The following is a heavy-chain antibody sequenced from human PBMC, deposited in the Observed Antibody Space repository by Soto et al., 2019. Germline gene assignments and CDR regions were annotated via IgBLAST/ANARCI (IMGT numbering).Heavy chain of an antibody. J-gene: IGHJ1*01. V-gene: IGHV4-59*01. CDR2: IYFNGNT. D-gene: IGHD3-22*01. CDR3: ARGGYYEYFRF. CDR1: AASFSKYY. Sequence: SETLSLTCTVSAASFSKYYWSWIRQPPGKGLEWIGYIYFNGNTNYNPSLKRRVTISIDTSKKQISLNLTSVTDADTAVYYCARGGYYEYFRFWGQGTLVTVSS.